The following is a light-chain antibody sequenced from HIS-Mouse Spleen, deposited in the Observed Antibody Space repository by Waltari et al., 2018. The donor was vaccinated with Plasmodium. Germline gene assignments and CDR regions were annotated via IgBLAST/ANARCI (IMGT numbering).Light chain of an antibody. V-gene: IGLV3-10*01. CDR1: AFPKTF. CDR3: YSTDSSGNHRV. Sequence: SYELTQPPSVSVSPGQTARTTCSGSAFPKTFAYWYQQKSGQAPVLVIYEDSKRPSGIPERFSGSSSGTMATLTISGAQVEDEADYYCYSTDSSGNHRVFGGGTKLTVL. J-gene: IGLJ3*02. CDR2: EDS.